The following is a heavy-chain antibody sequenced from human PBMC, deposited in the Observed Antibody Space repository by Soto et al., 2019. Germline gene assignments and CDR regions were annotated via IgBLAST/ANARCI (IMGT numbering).Heavy chain of an antibody. CDR3: AKGSSYSGYDYEYYFDY. CDR1: GFTFSSYA. J-gene: IGHJ4*02. CDR2: ITGSGSST. D-gene: IGHD5-12*01. V-gene: IGHV3-23*01. Sequence: GSLRLSCAASGFTFSSYAMSWVRQAPGKGLEWVSSITGSGSSTYYADSVKGRFTISRDNSRKTLYVQMNSLRADDTAMYYCAKGSSYSGYDYEYYFDYWGQGTLVTVSS.